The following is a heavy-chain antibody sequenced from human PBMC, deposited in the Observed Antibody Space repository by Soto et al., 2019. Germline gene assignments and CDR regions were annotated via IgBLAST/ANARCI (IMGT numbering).Heavy chain of an antibody. Sequence: EVQLVESGGGLVQPGGSLRLSCAASGFTFSSYSMNWVRQAPGKGLEWVSYISSSSSTIYYADSVKGRFTISRDNAKNSLYLQMNSLGDEDTAVYYCARGPGDFDYWGQGTLVTVSS. CDR3: ARGPGDFDY. CDR2: ISSSSSTI. V-gene: IGHV3-48*02. J-gene: IGHJ4*02. CDR1: GFTFSSYS.